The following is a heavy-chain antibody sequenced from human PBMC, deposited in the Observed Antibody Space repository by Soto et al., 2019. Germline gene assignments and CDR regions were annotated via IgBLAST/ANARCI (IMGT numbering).Heavy chain of an antibody. D-gene: IGHD3-3*01. CDR1: GFTFSSSW. J-gene: IGHJ6*03. CDR3: GRLGVWSGAYYYMDV. CDR2: INSDGSST. V-gene: IGHV3-74*03. Sequence: GGSLRLSCAASGFTFSSSWMDWVHQGPGKGLVWVSRINSDGSSTKYADSVKGRFTISRDNAKNTLFLQMNSARADDTAVYYCGRLGVWSGAYYYMDVWGKGTTVTVSS.